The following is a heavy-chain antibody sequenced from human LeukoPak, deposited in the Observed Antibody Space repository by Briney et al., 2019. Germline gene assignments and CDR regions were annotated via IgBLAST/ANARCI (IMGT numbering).Heavy chain of an antibody. J-gene: IGHJ4*02. CDR1: GYTFTGYY. CDR2: INPNSGGT. Sequence: ASVKVSCKASGYTFTGYYMHWVRQALGQGLEWMGWINPNSGGTNYAQEFQGRVTMTRDTSISTAYMELSRLRSDDTAVYYCARSPVAAGHYFDYWGQGTLVTVSS. D-gene: IGHD6-19*01. V-gene: IGHV1-2*02. CDR3: ARSPVAAGHYFDY.